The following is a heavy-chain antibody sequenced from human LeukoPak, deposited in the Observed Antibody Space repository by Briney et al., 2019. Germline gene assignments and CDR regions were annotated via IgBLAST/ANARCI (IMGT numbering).Heavy chain of an antibody. J-gene: IGHJ5*02. CDR3: ARGRSCGGDCYPDKWFDP. Sequence: GGSLRLSCAASGFTFSSYSMNWVRQAPGKGLEWVSYISSSSSTIYYADSVKGRFTISRDNAKNSLYLQMNSLRAEDTAMYYCARGRSCGGDCYPDKWFDPWGQGTLVTVSS. V-gene: IGHV3-48*04. D-gene: IGHD2-21*01. CDR2: ISSSSSTI. CDR1: GFTFSSYS.